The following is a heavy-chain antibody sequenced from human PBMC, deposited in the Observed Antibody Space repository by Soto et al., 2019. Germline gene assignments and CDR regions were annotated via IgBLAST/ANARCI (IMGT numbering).Heavy chain of an antibody. J-gene: IGHJ5*02. D-gene: IGHD5-12*01. V-gene: IGHV1-69*06. CDR1: GGTFSSFP. CDR3: ARDTSCYDSNWFDP. Sequence: QAQLVQSGAEVKKPGSSVKVSCEAFGGTFSSFPISWMRQAPGQGLEWMGTITPIFGSAAYVEKFQGRLTITAEKAMNTVYMQLSSLRSDDTAIYYCARDTSCYDSNWFDPWGQGTQVTVSS. CDR2: ITPIFGSA.